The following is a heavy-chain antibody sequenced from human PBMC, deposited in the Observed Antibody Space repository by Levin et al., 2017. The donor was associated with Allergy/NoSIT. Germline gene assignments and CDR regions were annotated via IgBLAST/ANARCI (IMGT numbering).Heavy chain of an antibody. Sequence: GGSLRLSCAASGFTFSDYAMHWVRQAPGKGLEWVSGITWNSHTIGYADSVQGRFTISRDNAKNSLYLQMNSLRAEDTALYYCAKSHQADYTHYWGRGTLVTVSS. J-gene: IGHJ4*02. CDR3: AKSHQADYTHY. V-gene: IGHV3-9*01. D-gene: IGHD4-11*01. CDR1: GFTFSDYA. CDR2: ITWNSHTI.